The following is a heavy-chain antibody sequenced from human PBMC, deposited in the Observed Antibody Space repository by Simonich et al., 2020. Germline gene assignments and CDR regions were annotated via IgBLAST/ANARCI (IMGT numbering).Heavy chain of an antibody. D-gene: IGHD3-9*01. CDR2: RKQEGSEN. CDR1: GFTFSSYW. J-gene: IGHJ4*02. Sequence: EVQLVESGGGLVQPGGSLRLSCAASGFTFSSYWMSWVRQAPGNGREGVANRKQEGSENYYVDSVKGRCTISRDNAKNSLYLQMNSLRAEDTAVYYCARFRGRYFDWLFDYWGQGTLVTVSS. V-gene: IGHV3-7*01. CDR3: ARFRGRYFDWLFDY.